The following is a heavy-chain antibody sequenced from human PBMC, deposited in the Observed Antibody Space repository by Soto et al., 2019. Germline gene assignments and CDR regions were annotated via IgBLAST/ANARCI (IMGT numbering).Heavy chain of an antibody. V-gene: IGHV1-3*01. CDR1: GYSFTTYA. J-gene: IGHJ4*02. D-gene: IGHD3-10*01. CDR2: INDGNGNT. CDR3: ARLLSFGELTLDS. Sequence: QVQLVQSGAEVKKPGASVKVSCKASGYSFTTYAIHWVRQAPGQRFEWFGWINDGNGNTKYSQKFQGRVTITRDTSATTTYMELSSLRSEDTAVYYCARLLSFGELTLDSWGQGSLVTVSS.